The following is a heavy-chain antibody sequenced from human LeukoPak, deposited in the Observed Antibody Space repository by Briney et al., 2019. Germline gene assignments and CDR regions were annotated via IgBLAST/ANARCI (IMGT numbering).Heavy chain of an antibody. D-gene: IGHD6-13*01. Sequence: GGSLRLSCAASGFTFSNYYMSWVRQAPGKGLEWVANIKQDATEKYYLDSVKGRFAISRDNAMNSLYLQMNSLRAEDTAIYYCARSLPYGTTWYGRSDFWGQGTLVTVSS. CDR3: ARSLPYGTTWYGRSDF. V-gene: IGHV3-7*03. J-gene: IGHJ4*02. CDR1: GFTFSNYY. CDR2: IKQDATEK.